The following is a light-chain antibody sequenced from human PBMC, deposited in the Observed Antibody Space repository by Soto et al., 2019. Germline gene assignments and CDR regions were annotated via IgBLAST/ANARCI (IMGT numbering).Light chain of an antibody. V-gene: IGKV1-33*01. CDR3: LPDDNLPP. J-gene: IGKJ5*01. Sequence: DFQMTQSTSSLSASVGDRVTITCQASQNINNYLNWYQQKPGRAPKLLIYDASNLEAGVPSRFRGSGSGTDFTFTISRLQPEDSATYNWLPDDNLPPFGLGTRLAIK. CDR2: DAS. CDR1: QNINNY.